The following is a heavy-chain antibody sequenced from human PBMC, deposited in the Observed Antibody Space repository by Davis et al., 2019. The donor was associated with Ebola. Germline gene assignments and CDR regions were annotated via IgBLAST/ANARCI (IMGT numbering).Heavy chain of an antibody. J-gene: IGHJ6*03. CDR1: GFTFSSYG. V-gene: IGHV3-33*01. D-gene: IGHD3-16*01. CDR2: IWYDGSNK. Sequence: GESLKISCAASGFTFSSYGMHWVRQAPGKGLEWVAVIWYDGSNKYYADSVKGRFTISRDNSKNTLYLQMNSLRAEDTAVYYCARSQYVDVYYYYYMDVWGKGTTVTVSS. CDR3: ARSQYVDVYYYYYMDV.